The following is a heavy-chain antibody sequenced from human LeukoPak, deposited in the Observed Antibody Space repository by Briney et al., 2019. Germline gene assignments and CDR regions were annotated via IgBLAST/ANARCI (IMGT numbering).Heavy chain of an antibody. Sequence: GGSLRLSCAASRFTFSSNATSWVRQAPGKGLEWVSTVSGSGDATYYAESVKGRFTISRDNSKNTLYLQMNSLRAEDTAVYYCAKDVGYCGSTSCYFSYWGQGTLVTVAS. CDR2: VSGSGDAT. CDR3: AKDVGYCGSTSCYFSY. D-gene: IGHD2-2*01. J-gene: IGHJ4*02. V-gene: IGHV3-23*01. CDR1: RFTFSSNA.